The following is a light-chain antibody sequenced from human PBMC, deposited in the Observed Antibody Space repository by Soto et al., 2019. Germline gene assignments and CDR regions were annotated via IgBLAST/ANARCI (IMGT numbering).Light chain of an antibody. Sequence: EIVLTQSPGTLSLSPVDRATLSCRASQSVMSNYLSWYQQKPGQPPRLLIYGASSRATGIPDRFSGSGSGTDFTLTISRLEPEDFAVYYCQQFGASLTWTFGQGTKVDIK. CDR2: GAS. V-gene: IGKV3-20*01. J-gene: IGKJ1*01. CDR3: QQFGASLTWT. CDR1: QSVMSNY.